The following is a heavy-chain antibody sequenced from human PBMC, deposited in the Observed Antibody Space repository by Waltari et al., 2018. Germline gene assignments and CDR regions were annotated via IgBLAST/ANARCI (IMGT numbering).Heavy chain of an antibody. V-gene: IGHV3-30*01. J-gene: IGHJ6*02. CDR1: GFTFSSYA. CDR3: ARDRLDIVVVPAAMVSYYYGMDV. CDR2: ISYDGSNK. Sequence: QVQLVESGGGVVQPGRSLRLSCAASGFTFSSYAMHWVRQAPGKGLEWVAVISYDGSNKYYADSVKGRFTISRDNSKNTLYLQMNSLRAEDTAVYYCARDRLDIVVVPAAMVSYYYGMDVWGQGTTVTVSS. D-gene: IGHD2-2*03.